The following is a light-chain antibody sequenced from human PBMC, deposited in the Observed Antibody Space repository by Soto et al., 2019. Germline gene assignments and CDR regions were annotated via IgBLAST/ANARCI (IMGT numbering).Light chain of an antibody. Sequence: EIVLTQSPGTLSLSPGERATLSCRTRQSVSSSYLAWYQQKPGQAHRLLIYGASSRATGIPGRFSGSGSGTDFTLTISRLEPEDFAVYYCQQYGSSPQTFGQGTKVDIK. CDR3: QQYGSSPQT. J-gene: IGKJ1*01. CDR2: GAS. V-gene: IGKV3-20*01. CDR1: QSVSSSY.